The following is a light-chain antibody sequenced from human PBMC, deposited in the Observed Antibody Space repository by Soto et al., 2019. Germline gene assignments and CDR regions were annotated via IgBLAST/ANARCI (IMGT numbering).Light chain of an antibody. CDR1: SSDVGGYNY. V-gene: IGLV2-14*03. CDR2: DVS. CDR3: SSYTSSSPRV. Sequence: QSVLTQPASVSGSPGQSITISCTGTSSDVGGYNYVSWYQQHPGKAPKLMIYDVSNRPSGVSDRFSGSKSGNTASLTITGLQAEDEADYYCSSYTSSSPRVLGSGPKVTAL. J-gene: IGLJ1*01.